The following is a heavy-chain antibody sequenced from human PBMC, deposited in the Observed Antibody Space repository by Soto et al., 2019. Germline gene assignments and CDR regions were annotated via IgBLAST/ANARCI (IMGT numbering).Heavy chain of an antibody. Sequence: PSETLSLTCSVSGSSVSYNSYSWGWILQPPWKGLEWVGGIVYTGTTYYNPSLKDRLSISVDTSENSFSLKLSSVTAADTDVYYCARETYHGATDYDYGMDVWGQGTTVTVSS. V-gene: IGHV4-39*07. CDR3: ARETYHGATDYDYGMDV. CDR2: IVYTGTT. CDR1: GSSVSYNSYS. J-gene: IGHJ6*02. D-gene: IGHD1-26*01.